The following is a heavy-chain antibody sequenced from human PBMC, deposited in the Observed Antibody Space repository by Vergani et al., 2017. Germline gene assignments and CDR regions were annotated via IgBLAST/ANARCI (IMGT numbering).Heavy chain of an antibody. J-gene: IGHJ6*02. CDR1: GFTISSYS. V-gene: IGHV3-21*01. CDR3: ARDIIGYSYGYNYYYGMDV. D-gene: IGHD5-12*01. CDR2: ISISSRYI. Sequence: EVQLVESGGGLVKPGGSLRLSCAASGFTISSYSMNWVRQAPGKGLEWVSSISISSRYIYYGDSVKGLFTVSRDNAKNSQYLQMNSLRAEDTAVYYCARDIIGYSYGYNYYYGMDVWGQGTTVTV.